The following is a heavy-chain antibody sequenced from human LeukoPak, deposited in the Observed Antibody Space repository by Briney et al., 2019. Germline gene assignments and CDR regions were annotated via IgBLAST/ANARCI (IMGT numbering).Heavy chain of an antibody. J-gene: IGHJ4*01. D-gene: IGHD3-10*01. Sequence: PSETLSLTCAVSGASISTHLWWGWVRQPPGKGLEWVGEIFHAGSTNYNPSLKSRVTISLDKSRNHFSLDLRSVTAADTAIYYCIRNNYYALGTHNFDYWGHGILVTVSS. CDR1: GASISTHLW. CDR2: IFHAGST. CDR3: IRNNYYALGTHNFDY. V-gene: IGHV4-4*02.